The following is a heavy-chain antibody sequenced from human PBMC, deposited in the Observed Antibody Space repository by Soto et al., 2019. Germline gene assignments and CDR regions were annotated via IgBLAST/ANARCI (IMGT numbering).Heavy chain of an antibody. V-gene: IGHV4-31*02. CDR3: ARDRAMKECGT. D-gene: IGHD3-3*01. CDR2: IFYSGST. J-gene: IGHJ5*02. Sequence: WTWIRQHPGKGLEWIGNIFYSGSTYYNPSLKSRVSISVDTSKNQFSLELSSVTAADTAVYYCARDRAMKECGTWGQGILVTVSS.